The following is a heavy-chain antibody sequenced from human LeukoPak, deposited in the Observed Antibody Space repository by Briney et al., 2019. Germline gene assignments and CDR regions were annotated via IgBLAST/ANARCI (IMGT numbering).Heavy chain of an antibody. D-gene: IGHD6-13*01. V-gene: IGHV3-23*01. CDR1: GFTFTSYA. CDR2: ISGSGGST. CDR3: AKPRPSYSSSWHDH. J-gene: IGHJ5*02. Sequence: GGSLRLSCAASGFTFTSYAMSWVRQAPGKGLEWVSAISGSGGSTYYADSVKGRFTISRDNSKNTLYLQMNSLRAEDTAVYYCAKPRPSYSSSWHDHWGQGTLVTVSS.